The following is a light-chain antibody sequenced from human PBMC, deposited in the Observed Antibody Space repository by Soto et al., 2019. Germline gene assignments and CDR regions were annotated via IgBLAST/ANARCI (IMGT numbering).Light chain of an antibody. CDR2: GAS. CDR3: QQYDKWPQT. V-gene: IGKV3-15*01. Sequence: EMVMTQSPATLSVSPGERATLSCRASQNLSRNLAWYQQQPGQAPRLLIYGASTRATGIPARFSGSGSGTDFPLTISSLQSEHFTVYYWQQYDKWPQTFGQGTKLEIK. CDR1: QNLSRN. J-gene: IGKJ2*01.